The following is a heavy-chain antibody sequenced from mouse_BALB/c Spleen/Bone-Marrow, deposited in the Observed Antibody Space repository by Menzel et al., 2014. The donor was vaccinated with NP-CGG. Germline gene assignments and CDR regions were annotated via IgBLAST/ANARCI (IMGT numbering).Heavy chain of an antibody. Sequence: QVQLQQSGAEVVNPGASVKLSCRPSGYTFTNYWIQWVKQRPGQGLGWIGEIFPGTDTTYYNEKFKDKATLTIDTSSSTAYMQLINLTSEDSAVYFCARNYEYDEGAWFTYWGQGTLVTVSA. D-gene: IGHD2-4*01. V-gene: IGHV1S132*01. CDR1: GYTFTNYW. CDR2: IFPGTDTT. J-gene: IGHJ3*01. CDR3: ARNYEYDEGAWFTY.